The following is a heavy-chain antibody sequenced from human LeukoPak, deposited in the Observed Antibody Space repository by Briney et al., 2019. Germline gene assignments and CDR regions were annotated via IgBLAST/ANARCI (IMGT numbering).Heavy chain of an antibody. Sequence: ASVKVSCKASGYTFTGYYMHWVRQAPGQGLEWMGWINPNSGGTNYAQKFQGRVTMTRDTSISTAYMELSRLRSDDTAVYYCARDQVVVAATSGYYGMDVWGQGTTVTVSS. CDR1: GYTFTGYY. J-gene: IGHJ6*02. CDR3: ARDQVVVAATSGYYGMDV. V-gene: IGHV1-2*02. CDR2: INPNSGGT. D-gene: IGHD2-15*01.